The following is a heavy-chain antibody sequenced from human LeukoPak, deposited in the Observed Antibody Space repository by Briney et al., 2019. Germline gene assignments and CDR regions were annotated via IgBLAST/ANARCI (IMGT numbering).Heavy chain of an antibody. CDR2: IGANGVST. D-gene: IGHD3-22*01. CDR1: GFTFASYA. Sequence: GGSLRLSCAASGFTFASYAMSWVRQAPGKGLEWVSAIGANGVSTYYADSVKGRFTISRDNSMNTLYLLMSSLRPEDTAVYYCAKDQSGNSQYYYDSSGSWGAFDIWGQGTMVKVSS. J-gene: IGHJ3*02. V-gene: IGHV3-23*01. CDR3: AKDQSGNSQYYYDSSGSWGAFDI.